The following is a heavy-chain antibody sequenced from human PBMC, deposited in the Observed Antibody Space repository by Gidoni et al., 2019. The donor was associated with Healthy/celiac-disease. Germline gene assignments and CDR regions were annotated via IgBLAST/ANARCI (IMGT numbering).Heavy chain of an antibody. CDR3: ARLYSYGYRFDY. CDR1: VGSISSSSYY. CDR2: IYYSGST. J-gene: IGHJ4*02. V-gene: IGHV4-39*01. D-gene: IGHD5-18*01. Sequence: QLQLQESGPGLVKPSETLSLTCTVSVGSISSSSYYWGWIRQPPGKGLEGIGSIYYSGSTYYNPSLKSRVTISVDTSKNQFSLKLSSVTAADTAVYYCARLYSYGYRFDYWGQGTLVTVSS.